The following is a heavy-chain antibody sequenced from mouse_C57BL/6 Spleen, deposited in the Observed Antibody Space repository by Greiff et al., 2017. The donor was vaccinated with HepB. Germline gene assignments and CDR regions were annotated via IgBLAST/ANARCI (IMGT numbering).Heavy chain of an antibody. CDR2: IYPGDGDT. V-gene: IGHV1-82*01. CDR1: GYAFSSSW. D-gene: IGHD2-5*01. Sequence: QVQLQQSGPELVKPGASVKISCKASGYAFSSSWMNWVKQRPGKGLEWIGRIYPGDGDTNYNGKFKGKATLTADKSSSTAYMQLSSLTSEDSAVYYCARKAYDSNGPRSFDVWGTGTTVTVSS. J-gene: IGHJ1*03. CDR3: ARKAYDSNGPRSFDV.